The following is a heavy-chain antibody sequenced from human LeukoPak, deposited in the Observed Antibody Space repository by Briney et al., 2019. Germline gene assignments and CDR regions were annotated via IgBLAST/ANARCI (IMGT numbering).Heavy chain of an antibody. CDR2: TGTSNDIT. V-gene: IGHV3-48*01. D-gene: IGHD6-13*01. J-gene: IGHJ4*02. CDR1: GFTLVSYS. Sequence: PGGSLRLSCAASGFTLVSYSMNWVRQAPGKGPEWVSYTGTSNDITYYSDSVKGRFTISRDNAKNSVYLQMNSLRAADTAVYYCVRDSIAVSGSFAFWGQGTPVTVSS. CDR3: VRDSIAVSGSFAF.